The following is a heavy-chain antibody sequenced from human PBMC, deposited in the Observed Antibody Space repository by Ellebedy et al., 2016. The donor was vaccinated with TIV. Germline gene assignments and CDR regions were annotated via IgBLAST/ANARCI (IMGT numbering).Heavy chain of an antibody. CDR3: ARDRITMVRGVKFPFDP. D-gene: IGHD3-10*01. V-gene: IGHV1-2*02. CDR2: INPNSGGT. CDR1: GYTFTGYY. J-gene: IGHJ5*02. Sequence: AASVKVSCKASGYTFTGYYMHWARRAPGQGLEWMGWINPNSGGTNYAQKFQGRVTMTRDTSISTAYMELSRLRSDDTAVYYCARDRITMVRGVKFPFDPWGQGTLVTVSS.